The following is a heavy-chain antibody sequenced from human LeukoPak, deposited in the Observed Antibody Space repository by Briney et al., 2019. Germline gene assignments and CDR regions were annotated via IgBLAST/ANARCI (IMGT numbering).Heavy chain of an antibody. CDR1: GYTFTSYG. CDR2: INPSGGST. J-gene: IGHJ4*02. CDR3: ARATVAGRGYFDY. D-gene: IGHD6-19*01. Sequence: GASVKVSCKASGYTFTSYGISWVRQAPGQGLEWMGIINPSGGSTSYAQKFQGRVTMTRDTSTSTVYMELSSLRSEDTAVYYCARATVAGRGYFDYWGQGTLVTVSS. V-gene: IGHV1-46*03.